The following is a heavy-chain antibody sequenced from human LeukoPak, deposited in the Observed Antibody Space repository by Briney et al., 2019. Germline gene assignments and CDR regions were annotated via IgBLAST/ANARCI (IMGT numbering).Heavy chain of an antibody. D-gene: IGHD5-12*01. CDR1: GFTFSSYA. J-gene: IGHJ4*02. Sequence: PGGSLRLSCAASGFTFSSYAMSWVRQAPGKGLEWVSAISGSGGSTYYADPVKGRFTISRDNSKNTLYLQMTSLRAEDTAIYYCARWSGYGDYWGQGTLVTVSS. CDR3: ARWSGYGDY. V-gene: IGHV3-23*01. CDR2: ISGSGGST.